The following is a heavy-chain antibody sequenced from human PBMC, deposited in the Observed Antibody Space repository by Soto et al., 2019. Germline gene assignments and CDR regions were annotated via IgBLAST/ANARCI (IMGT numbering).Heavy chain of an antibody. D-gene: IGHD2-15*01. V-gene: IGHV1-46*01. CDR1: RYTFTSYY. Sequence: QVQLVQSGAEVKKPGASVKVSCKASRYTFTSYYLHWVRQAHGQGHEWMGKINPSGGSTSYAQKFQGRVTMTRDTSTSTVYMELSSLRSEDTAVYYCARDWGMGCSGGSCYANWFDPWGQGTLVTVSS. CDR2: INPSGGST. CDR3: ARDWGMGCSGGSCYANWFDP. J-gene: IGHJ5*02.